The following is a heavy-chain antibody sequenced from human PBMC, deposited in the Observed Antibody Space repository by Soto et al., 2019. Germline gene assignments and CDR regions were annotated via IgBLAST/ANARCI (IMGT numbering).Heavy chain of an antibody. CDR1: GYTFTSYA. CDR2: INAGNGNT. CDR3: AAFQGGGATFHF. Sequence: ASVKVSCKASGYTFTSYAIHWVRQAPGQRLEWMGWINAGNGNTKYSQKFQGRVTITRDTSASTAYMELSSLRLEDTAVYYCAAFQGGGATFHFWGPGTLGTVS. D-gene: IGHD1-26*01. J-gene: IGHJ4*02. V-gene: IGHV1-3*01.